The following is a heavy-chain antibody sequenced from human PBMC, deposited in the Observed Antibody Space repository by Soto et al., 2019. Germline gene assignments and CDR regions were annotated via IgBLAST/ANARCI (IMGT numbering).Heavy chain of an antibody. CDR2: INPNSGGT. CDR3: SRGRCSGGSCYSISYYYDMDF. V-gene: IGHV1-2*04. D-gene: IGHD2-15*01. CDR1: GYTFTGYY. Sequence: QVQLVQSGAEVKKPGASVKVSCKASGYTFTGYYMHWVRQAPGQGLEWMGWINPNSGGTNYAQKLQGWVTMTRDTSISTAYMELSRLRSDDTAVYYCSRGRCSGGSCYSISYYYDMDFLCKGTMVTVSS. J-gene: IGHJ6*03.